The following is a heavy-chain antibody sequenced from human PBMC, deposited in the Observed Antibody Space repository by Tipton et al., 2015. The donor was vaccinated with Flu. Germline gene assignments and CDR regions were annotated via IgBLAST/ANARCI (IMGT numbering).Heavy chain of an antibody. CDR1: GFTFSSYG. D-gene: IGHD2-21*01. Sequence: SLRLSCAASGFTFSSYGMHWVRQAPGKGLEWVAVIAYDGSYKYCAESVRGRCTIPRDNSKDTVYLEMNSLRAEDTSVYYCAREPRAGDCQFDSWGQGTLVTVSS. CDR2: IAYDGSYK. J-gene: IGHJ5*01. V-gene: IGHV3-33*05. CDR3: AREPRAGDCQFDS.